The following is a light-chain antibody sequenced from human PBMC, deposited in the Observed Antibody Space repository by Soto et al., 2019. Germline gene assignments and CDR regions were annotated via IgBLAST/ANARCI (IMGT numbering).Light chain of an antibody. J-gene: IGKJ5*01. CDR1: QDIYMS. Sequence: EIVITQSPYTLSVSPGERATLSCRASQDIYMSLVWYQQKPGQAPRLLIYDASNRAAGIPARFSGSGSGTDFTLTISSLEPEDFAIYYCQQRQYWPPITFGQGTRLEIK. V-gene: IGKV3-11*01. CDR3: QQRQYWPPIT. CDR2: DAS.